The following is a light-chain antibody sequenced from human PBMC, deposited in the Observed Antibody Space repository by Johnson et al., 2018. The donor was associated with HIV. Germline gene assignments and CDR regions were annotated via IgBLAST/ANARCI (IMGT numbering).Light chain of an antibody. CDR1: SSNIGNNY. CDR2: ENN. CDR3: GTWDSSRRAYV. Sequence: QSVLTQPPSVSAAPGQKVTISCSGSSSNIGNNYVSWYQQLSGTAPKLLIYENNKRPSGIPDRFSGSKSRTSVTLGITGIQTGDEADYYCGTWDSSRRAYVFGTGTKVTVL. J-gene: IGLJ1*01. V-gene: IGLV1-51*02.